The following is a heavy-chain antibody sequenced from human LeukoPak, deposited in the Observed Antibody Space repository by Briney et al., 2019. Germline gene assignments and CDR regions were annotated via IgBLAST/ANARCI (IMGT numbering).Heavy chain of an antibody. CDR2: IKQDGSEK. CDR3: TREAAAGIDY. J-gene: IGHJ4*02. Sequence: GGSLRLSCAASGFTFSTYWMSWVRQAPGKGLEWVANIKQDGSEKYYLDSVKGRFTISRDNAKNSPYLQMNSLRAEDTAVYFCTREAAAGIDYWGQGTLVTVSS. CDR1: GFTFSTYW. V-gene: IGHV3-7*01. D-gene: IGHD6-13*01.